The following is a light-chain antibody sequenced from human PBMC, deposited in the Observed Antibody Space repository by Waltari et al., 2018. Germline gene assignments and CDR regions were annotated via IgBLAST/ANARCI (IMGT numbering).Light chain of an antibody. V-gene: IGLV2-14*01. CDR3: SSYTSSSTLV. Sequence: QSALTQPASVSGSPGQPITISCTGTSTDVGGYNYDPWYQQRPVKATKLMSYDVSKRPAGVSNRCSGSKSGNTASLTISGLQAEDEADYYCSSYTSSSTLVFGGGTKLTVL. J-gene: IGLJ2*01. CDR2: DVS. CDR1: STDVGGYNY.